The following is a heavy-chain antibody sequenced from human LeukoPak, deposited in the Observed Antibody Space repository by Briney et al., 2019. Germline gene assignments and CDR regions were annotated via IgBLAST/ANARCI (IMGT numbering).Heavy chain of an antibody. CDR3: ARGLQGEY. CDR2: TSSSSSYI. J-gene: IGHJ4*02. V-gene: IGHV3-21*01. CDR1: GFTFSSYS. Sequence: PGGSLRLPCAASGFTFSSYSMNWVRQAPGKGLEWLSSTSSSSSYIYYADSVKGRFTISRDNAKNSLYLQMNSLRAEDTAVYYCARGLQGEYWGQGTLVTVSS. D-gene: IGHD5-24*01.